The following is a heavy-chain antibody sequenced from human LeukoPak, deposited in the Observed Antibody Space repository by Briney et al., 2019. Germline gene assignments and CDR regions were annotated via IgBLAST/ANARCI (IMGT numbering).Heavy chain of an antibody. J-gene: IGHJ4*02. D-gene: IGHD3-16*02. CDR2: IYYSGTT. CDR1: GDSISSGGFH. V-gene: IGHV4-31*03. Sequence: SQTLSLTCTVSGDSISSGGFHWSWLRQHPGKGLEWIGYIYYSGTTNYNPSLKSRVTISVDTSKNQFSLKLSSVTAADTAVYYCARVFYDYVWGSYRYPQLDYWGQGTLVTVSS. CDR3: ARVFYDYVWGSYRYPQLDY.